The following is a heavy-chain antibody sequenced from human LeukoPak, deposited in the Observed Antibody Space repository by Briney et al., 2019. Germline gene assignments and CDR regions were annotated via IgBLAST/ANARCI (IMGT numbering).Heavy chain of an antibody. CDR2: MSPNSGNT. CDR3: ARGRTSWNYIYYYYMDV. CDR1: GYTFTSYD. D-gene: IGHD1-7*01. Sequence: GASVKVSCKASGYTFTSYDINWVRQATGQGLEWMGWMSPNSGNTGYAQKFQGRVTMTRNTSISTAYMELSSLRSEDTAVYYCARGRTSWNYIYYYYMDVWGKGTTVTVSS. J-gene: IGHJ6*03. V-gene: IGHV1-8*01.